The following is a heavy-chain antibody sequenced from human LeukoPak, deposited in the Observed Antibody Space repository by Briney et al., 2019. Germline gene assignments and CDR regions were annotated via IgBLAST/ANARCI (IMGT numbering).Heavy chain of an antibody. D-gene: IGHD2-15*01. CDR2: IIPILGIA. Sequence: ASVKVSCKASGGTFSSYAISWVRQAPGQGLEWMGRIIPILGIANYAQKFQGRVTITADKSTSTAYMELSSLRSEDTAVYYCARDLCSGGSCYFYSGVAPFDPWGQGTLVTVSS. J-gene: IGHJ5*02. CDR3: ARDLCSGGSCYFYSGVAPFDP. CDR1: GGTFSSYA. V-gene: IGHV1-69*04.